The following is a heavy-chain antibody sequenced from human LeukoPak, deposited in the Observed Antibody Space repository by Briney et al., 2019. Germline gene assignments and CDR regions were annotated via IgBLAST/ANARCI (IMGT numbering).Heavy chain of an antibody. J-gene: IGHJ4*02. V-gene: IGHV3-7*01. CDR2: IKQDGSDE. CDR3: ARLTGTTGFDY. CDR1: GFPFSSYW. Sequence: GGSLRLSCAASGFPFSSYWMSWVRQAPGKGLEWVANIKQDGSDEYYVDSVRGRFTISRDNAKNSLYLQLNSLRADDTAVYYCARLTGTTGFDYWGQGTLVTVSS. D-gene: IGHD1-1*01.